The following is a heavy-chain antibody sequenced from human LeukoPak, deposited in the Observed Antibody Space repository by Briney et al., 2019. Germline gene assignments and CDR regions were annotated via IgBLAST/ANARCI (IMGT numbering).Heavy chain of an antibody. CDR3: ARGTARLAGYSSSCRAFDI. Sequence: GGSLRLSCAASGFTFSSYWMSWVRQAPGKGLEWVANIKQDGSEKYYVDSVKGRFTISRDNAKNSLYLQMNSLRAEDTAVYYCARGTARLAGYSSSCRAFDIWGQGQWSPSLQ. D-gene: IGHD6-13*01. V-gene: IGHV3-7*03. J-gene: IGHJ3*02. CDR2: IKQDGSEK. CDR1: GFTFSSYW.